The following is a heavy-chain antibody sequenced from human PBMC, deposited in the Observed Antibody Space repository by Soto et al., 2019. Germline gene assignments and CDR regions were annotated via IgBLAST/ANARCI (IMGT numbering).Heavy chain of an antibody. J-gene: IGHJ4*02. CDR3: AHRSRYCSGGSCYRNNLFDS. D-gene: IGHD2-15*01. CDR2: IYWDDDK. CDR1: GFSLSTSGVG. Sequence: SGPTLVNPTQTLTLTCTFSGFSLSTSGVGVGWIRQPPGKALEWLALIYWDDDKRCSPSLKSRLTITKDTSKNQVVLTMTNMDPVDTATYYCAHRSRYCSGGSCYRNNLFDSWGQGTLVTVSS. V-gene: IGHV2-5*02.